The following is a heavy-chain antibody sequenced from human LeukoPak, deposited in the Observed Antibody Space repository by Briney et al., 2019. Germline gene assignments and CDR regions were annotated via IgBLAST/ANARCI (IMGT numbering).Heavy chain of an antibody. Sequence: PGGSLRLSCAASGFTFSSYAMSWVRQAPGKGLEWVSAISGSGGSTYYADSVKGRFTISRDNSKNTLYLQMNSLRAEDTAVYYSAKDWVQLLPLYYFDYWGQGTLVTVSS. CDR2: ISGSGGST. CDR1: GFTFSSYA. D-gene: IGHD2-15*01. CDR3: AKDWVQLLPLYYFDY. J-gene: IGHJ4*02. V-gene: IGHV3-23*01.